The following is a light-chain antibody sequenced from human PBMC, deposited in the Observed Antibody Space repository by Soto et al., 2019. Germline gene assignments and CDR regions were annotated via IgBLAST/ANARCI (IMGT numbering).Light chain of an antibody. V-gene: IGKV1-27*01. Sequence: DIQMTQSPSSLSESVGSRVSITCRASQGINNYLAWYQQKPGKVPKVLIYAASTLQPGVPSRFTGSGSGTDFILTITSLQSEDFGIYYCQQYYHWPRTFGQGTKVDIK. CDR1: QGINNY. J-gene: IGKJ1*01. CDR2: AAS. CDR3: QQYYHWPRT.